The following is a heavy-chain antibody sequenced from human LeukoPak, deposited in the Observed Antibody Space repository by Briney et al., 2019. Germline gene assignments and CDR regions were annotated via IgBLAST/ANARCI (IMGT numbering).Heavy chain of an antibody. Sequence: GGSLRLSCATSGFSFSDYWMNWVRQAPGKGLEWVSSSSSSGTYIYYADSVKGRFTISRDNAKNSLYLQMNSLRAEDTAVYYCARDMTTVRYWYFDLWGRGTLVTVSP. CDR1: GFSFSDYW. CDR2: SSSSGTYI. V-gene: IGHV3-21*01. CDR3: ARDMTTVRYWYFDL. D-gene: IGHD4-17*01. J-gene: IGHJ2*01.